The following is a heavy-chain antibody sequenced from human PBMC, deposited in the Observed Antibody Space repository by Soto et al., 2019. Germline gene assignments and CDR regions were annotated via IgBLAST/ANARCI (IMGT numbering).Heavy chain of an antibody. CDR3: AREDYGDYVGYYYYYYMDV. CDR2: ISGSGGST. D-gene: IGHD4-17*01. Sequence: GESLKISCAASGFTFSSYAMSWVRQAPGKGLEWVSAISGSGGSTYYADSVKGRFTISRDNSKNTLYLQMNSLRAEDTAVYYCAREDYGDYVGYYYYYYMDVWGKGTTVTVSS. V-gene: IGHV3-23*01. CDR1: GFTFSSYA. J-gene: IGHJ6*03.